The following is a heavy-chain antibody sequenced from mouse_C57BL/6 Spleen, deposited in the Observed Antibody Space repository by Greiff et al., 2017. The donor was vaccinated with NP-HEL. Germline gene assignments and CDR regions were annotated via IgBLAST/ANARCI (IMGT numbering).Heavy chain of an antibody. J-gene: IGHJ1*03. CDR2: ISYDGSN. D-gene: IGHD2-2*01. V-gene: IGHV3-6*01. CDR3: ERGKGYGYDGWYFDV. Sequence: EVKLMESGPGLVKPSQSLSLTCSVTGYSITSGYYWNWIRQFPGNKLEWMGYISYDGSNNYNPSLKNRISITRDTSKNQFFLKLNSVTTEDTATYYCERGKGYGYDGWYFDVWGTGTTVTVSS. CDR1: GYSITSGYY.